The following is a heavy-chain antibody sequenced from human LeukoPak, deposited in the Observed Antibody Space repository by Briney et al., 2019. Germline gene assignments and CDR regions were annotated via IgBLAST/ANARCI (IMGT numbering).Heavy chain of an antibody. CDR1: GLSFSTYW. D-gene: IGHD6-25*01. Sequence: TGGSLRLSCSASGLSFSTYWMTWVRQAPGKGLEWLANIGGDGERKFYVDSVKGRFTISRDNAENTLYLQMNSLRVEDTAVYYCARDRGWRLLGYWGQGTLVTVSS. CDR2: IGGDGERK. CDR3: ARDRGWRLLGY. V-gene: IGHV3-7*01. J-gene: IGHJ4*02.